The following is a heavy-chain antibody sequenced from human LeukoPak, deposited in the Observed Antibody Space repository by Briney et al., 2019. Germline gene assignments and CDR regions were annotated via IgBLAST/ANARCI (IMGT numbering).Heavy chain of an antibody. CDR2: IYYSGST. V-gene: IGHV4-59*01. Sequence: PSETLSLTCTVSGGSISSYYWSWIRQPPGKGLERIGYIYYSGSTNYNPSLKSRVTISVDTSKNQFSLKLSSVTAADTAVYYCARFESGGSGAFDIWGQGTMVTVSS. CDR1: GGSISSYY. J-gene: IGHJ3*02. CDR3: ARFESGGSGAFDI. D-gene: IGHD2-8*02.